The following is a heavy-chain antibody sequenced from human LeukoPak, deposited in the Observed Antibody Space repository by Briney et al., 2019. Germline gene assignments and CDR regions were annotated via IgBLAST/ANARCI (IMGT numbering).Heavy chain of an antibody. J-gene: IGHJ5*02. CDR1: GGSISSYY. CDR2: IYYSGST. D-gene: IGHD3-22*01. Sequence: SETLSLTCTVSGGSISSYYWSWIRQPPGKGLEWIGYIYYSGSTNYNPSLKSRVTISVDTSKNQFSLKLGSVTAADTAVYYCARDVDYYDSSGYWYNWFDPWGQGTLVTVSS. CDR3: ARDVDYYDSSGYWYNWFDP. V-gene: IGHV4-59*01.